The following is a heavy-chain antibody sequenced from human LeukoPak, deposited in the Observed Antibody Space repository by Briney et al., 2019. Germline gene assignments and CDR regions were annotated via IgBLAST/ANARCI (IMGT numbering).Heavy chain of an antibody. CDR2: ISGSGGST. J-gene: IGHJ6*03. CDR3: AKGSSRTYYYYYMDV. Sequence: PGGSLRLSCAASGFTFSSYAMSWVRQAPGKGLEWVSAISGSGGSTYYAASVKGRFTISRDNSKNTLYLQMNSPRAEDTAVYYCAKGSSRTYYYYYMDVWGKGTTVTVSS. V-gene: IGHV3-23*01. CDR1: GFTFSSYA. D-gene: IGHD2-2*01.